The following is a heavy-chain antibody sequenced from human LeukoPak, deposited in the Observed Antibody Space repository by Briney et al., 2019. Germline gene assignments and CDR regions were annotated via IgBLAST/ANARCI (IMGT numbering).Heavy chain of an antibody. CDR2: VSYDGSNK. D-gene: IGHD3-3*01. CDR1: GFTFSSYA. V-gene: IGHV3-30*04. Sequence: GGSLRLSCAASGFTFSSYAMHWVRQAPGKGLEWVAVVSYDGSNKYYADSVKGRFTISRDNSKNTLYLQMNSLRAEDTAVYYCARDWRGFGVVLTYYYYYYGMDVWGQGTTVTVSS. CDR3: ARDWRGFGVVLTYYYYYYGMDV. J-gene: IGHJ6*02.